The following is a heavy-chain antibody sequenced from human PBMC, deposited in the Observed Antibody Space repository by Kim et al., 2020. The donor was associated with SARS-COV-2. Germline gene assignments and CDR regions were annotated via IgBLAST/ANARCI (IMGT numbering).Heavy chain of an antibody. CDR3: ARATSSSWYGAFDI. J-gene: IGHJ3*02. Sequence: NPSLKSRVTISVDTSKNQFSLKLSSVTAADTAVYYCARATSSSWYGAFDIWGQGTMVTVSS. D-gene: IGHD6-13*01. V-gene: IGHV4-59*01.